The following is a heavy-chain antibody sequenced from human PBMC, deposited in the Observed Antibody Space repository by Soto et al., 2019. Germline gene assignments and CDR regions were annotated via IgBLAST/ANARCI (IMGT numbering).Heavy chain of an antibody. V-gene: IGHV1-18*01. J-gene: IGHJ6*02. CDR2: ISAYNGNT. D-gene: IGHD6-13*01. CDR3: ARGGYSSTWSNLLDRSGLDV. CDR1: GYTFTSYG. Sequence: ASVKVSCKASGYTFTSYGISWVRQAPGQGLERMGWISAYNGNTNYAQKLQGRVTMTTDISTSTAYMGLRSLRSGDTAVYYCARGGYSSTWSNLLDRSGLDVWGQGTTVTVSS.